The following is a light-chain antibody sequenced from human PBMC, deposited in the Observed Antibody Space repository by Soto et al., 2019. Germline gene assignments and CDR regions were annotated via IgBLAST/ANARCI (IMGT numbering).Light chain of an antibody. CDR3: SSYTTSSTLEV. V-gene: IGLV2-14*01. CDR1: SSDVGGHNY. Sequence: QSALTQPASVSGSPGQSITISCTGTSSDVGGHNYVCWYQQHPGKAPKLIIYEVNTRPSGVSNRFSGSKSGNTASLTISGLQAEDEADYYCSSYTTSSTLEVFGTGTKLTVL. CDR2: EVN. J-gene: IGLJ1*01.